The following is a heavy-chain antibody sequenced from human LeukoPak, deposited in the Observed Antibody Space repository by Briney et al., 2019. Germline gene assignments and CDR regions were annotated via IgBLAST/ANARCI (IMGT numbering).Heavy chain of an antibody. CDR3: ARESHGVDY. CDR1: GGSISSSSW. Sequence: SETLSLTCAVSGGSISSSSWWSWVRQPPGKGLEWIGYIYYSGSTNYNPSLKSRVTISVDTSKNQFSLKLSSVTAADTAVYYCARESHGVDYWGQGTLVTVSS. J-gene: IGHJ4*02. CDR2: IYYSGST. V-gene: IGHV4-4*02. D-gene: IGHD3-16*01.